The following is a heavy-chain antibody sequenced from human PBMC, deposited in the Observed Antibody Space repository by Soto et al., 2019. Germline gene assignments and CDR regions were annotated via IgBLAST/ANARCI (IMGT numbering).Heavy chain of an antibody. D-gene: IGHD5-18*01. CDR1: GGSISSSSYY. V-gene: IGHV4-39*01. CDR3: ARQLGTAMANGGWFDP. CDR2: IYYSGST. Sequence: QLQLQESGPGLVKPSETLSLTCTVSGGSISSSSYYWGWIRQPPGKGLEWIGSIYYSGSTYYNPSLKSRVTISVDTSKNQFSLKLSSVTAADTAVYYCARQLGTAMANGGWFDPWGQGTLVTVSS. J-gene: IGHJ5*02.